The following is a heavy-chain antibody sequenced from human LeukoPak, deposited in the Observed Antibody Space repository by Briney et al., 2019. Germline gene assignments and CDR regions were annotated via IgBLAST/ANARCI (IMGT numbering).Heavy chain of an antibody. J-gene: IGHJ4*02. CDR3: TTPNTIFGVVTTFDY. D-gene: IGHD3-3*01. CDR1: GFTFSSYA. Sequence: PGGSLRLSCAASGFTFSSYAMSWVRQAPGKGLEWVSAISGSGDSTYYADSVKGRFTISRDNSKSTLYLQMNSLRAEDTAVYYCTTPNTIFGVVTTFDYWGQGTLVTVSS. V-gene: IGHV3-23*01. CDR2: ISGSGDST.